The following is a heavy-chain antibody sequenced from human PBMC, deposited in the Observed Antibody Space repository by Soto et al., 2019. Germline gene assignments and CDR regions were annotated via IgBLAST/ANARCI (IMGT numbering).Heavy chain of an antibody. CDR2: INPSGGST. Sequence: ASVKVSCEASGDTFASYSMRWVRQAPGQGLEWMGIINPSGGSTSYAQKFQGRVTMTRDTSTSTVYMELSSLRSEDTAVYYCARGGIAAAVPYYHYGMDVWGQGTTVTV. J-gene: IGHJ6*02. CDR3: ARGGIAAAVPYYHYGMDV. CDR1: GDTFASYS. D-gene: IGHD6-13*01. V-gene: IGHV1-46*01.